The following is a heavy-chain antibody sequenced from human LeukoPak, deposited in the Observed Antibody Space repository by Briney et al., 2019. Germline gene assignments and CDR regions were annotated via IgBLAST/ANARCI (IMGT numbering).Heavy chain of an antibody. D-gene: IGHD6-13*01. CDR1: GFIFNSHS. CDR2: ISSTSSYI. J-gene: IGHJ6*03. CDR3: ARGGSSWYGHYYYMDV. Sequence: GGSLRLSCAASGFIFNSHSMNWVRQAPGKGLEWVSSISSTSSYIYYADSVKSRFAISRDNAKNSLYLQMNSLRAEDTAVYYCARGGSSWYGHYYYMDVWGKGTTVTVSS. V-gene: IGHV3-21*01.